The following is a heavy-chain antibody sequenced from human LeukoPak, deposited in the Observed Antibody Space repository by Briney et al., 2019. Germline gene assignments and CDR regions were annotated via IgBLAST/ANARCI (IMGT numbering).Heavy chain of an antibody. J-gene: IGHJ4*02. CDR2: ISSSSSPI. V-gene: IGHV3-48*04. D-gene: IGHD2-2*01. CDR3: ARYHDSMFPSLGY. Sequence: GGSLRLSCAASGFTFSSYGMHWVRQAPGKGLEWVSYISSSSSPIYYADSVKGRFTISRDNAKNSLYLQMNSLRAEDTAIYYCARYHDSMFPSLGYWGQGTLVTVSS. CDR1: GFTFSSYG.